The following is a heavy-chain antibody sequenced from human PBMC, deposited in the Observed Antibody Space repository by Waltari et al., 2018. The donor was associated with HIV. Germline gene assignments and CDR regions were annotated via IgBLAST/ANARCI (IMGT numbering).Heavy chain of an antibody. J-gene: IGHJ4*02. CDR2: IYINGGT. V-gene: IGHV4-61*02. D-gene: IGHD2-15*01. CDR3: ARDECSGGICYFDS. Sequence: QVQLEESGPGLVKPSQTLSLTCTVSGDSSSSGSHYGRWIRQPTGKELEWLGRIYINGGTNYNPPPKRRVTISVDTSKNQFSLKRSSLTAADTAVYYCARDECSGGICYFDSWGQGTLVTFSS. CDR1: GDSSSSGSHY.